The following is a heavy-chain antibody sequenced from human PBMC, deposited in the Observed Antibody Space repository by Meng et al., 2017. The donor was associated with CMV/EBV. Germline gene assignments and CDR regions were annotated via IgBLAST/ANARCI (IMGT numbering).Heavy chain of an antibody. CDR3: ARGRGFCSSTSCYSRYYYYYGMDV. D-gene: IGHD2-2*01. J-gene: IGHJ6*02. Sequence: SETLSLTCTVSGGSISSYYWSWIRQLPGKGLEWIGEINHSGSTNYNPSLKSRVTISVDTSKNQFSLKLSSVTAADTAVYYCARGRGFCSSTSCYSRYYYYYGMDVWGQGTTVTVSS. V-gene: IGHV4-34*01. CDR1: GGSISSYY. CDR2: INHSGST.